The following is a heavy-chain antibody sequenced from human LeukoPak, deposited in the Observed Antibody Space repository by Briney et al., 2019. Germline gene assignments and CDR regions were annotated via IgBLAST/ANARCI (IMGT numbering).Heavy chain of an antibody. V-gene: IGHV7-4-1*02. CDR2: INTNTGNP. CDR1: GYTFTSYA. J-gene: IGHJ4*02. D-gene: IGHD6-13*01. CDR3: ARLSYSSSWSDYYFDY. Sequence: APVKVSCKASGYTFTSYAMNWVRQAPGQGLEWMGWINTNTGNPTYAQGFTGRFVFSLDTSVSTAYLQISSLKAEDTAVYYCARLSYSSSWSDYYFDYWGQGTLVTVSS.